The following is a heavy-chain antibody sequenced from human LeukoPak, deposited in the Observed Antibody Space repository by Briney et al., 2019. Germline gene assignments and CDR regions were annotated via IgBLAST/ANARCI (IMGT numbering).Heavy chain of an antibody. J-gene: IGHJ4*02. D-gene: IGHD3-22*01. CDR2: ISYDGSNK. Sequence: GGSLRLSCAASGFTFSNSAMHWVRQAPGKGLEWVALISYDGSNKYYADSVKGRFTISRDISKNTLYLQMNSLRAEDTAVHYCAKRGYYYDSRVFHGFDYWGQGTLVTVSS. CDR3: AKRGYYYDSRVFHGFDY. CDR1: GFTFSNSA. V-gene: IGHV3-30*04.